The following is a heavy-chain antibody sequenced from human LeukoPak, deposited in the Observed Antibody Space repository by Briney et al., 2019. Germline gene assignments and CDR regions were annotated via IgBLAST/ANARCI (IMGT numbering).Heavy chain of an antibody. CDR1: GGSINSYY. J-gene: IGHJ4*02. CDR2: IYYSGST. Sequence: PSETLSLTCTVSGGSINSYYWSWIRQPPGKGLEWVGYIYYSGSTNYKPSLKRRVTISVDTSKNQFSLKVSSVTAADTAVYYCASSRSSSGWSLIDYWGQGPLVTVSS. V-gene: IGHV4-59*01. D-gene: IGHD6-19*01. CDR3: ASSRSSSGWSLIDY.